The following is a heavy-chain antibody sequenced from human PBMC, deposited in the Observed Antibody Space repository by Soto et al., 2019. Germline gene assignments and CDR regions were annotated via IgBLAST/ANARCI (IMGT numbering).Heavy chain of an antibody. Sequence: QVQLQESGPGLVKPSQTLSLTCTVSGGSISSGDYYWSWIRQPPGKGLEWIGYIYYSGSTYYNPSLNSRVTISVDTSKNQFSLKLSSVTAADTAVYYCARDVDYYDSRHPRYYFDYWGQGTLVTVSS. CDR1: GGSISSGDYY. CDR3: ARDVDYYDSRHPRYYFDY. V-gene: IGHV4-30-4*01. CDR2: IYYSGST. D-gene: IGHD3-22*01. J-gene: IGHJ4*02.